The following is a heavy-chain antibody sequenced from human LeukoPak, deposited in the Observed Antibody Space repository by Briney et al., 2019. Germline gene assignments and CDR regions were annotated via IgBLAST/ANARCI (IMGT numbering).Heavy chain of an antibody. Sequence: GGSLRLSCAASGFSFSTIYMSWVRQTPGQGQEWVANINVDGTAEYYVDSVKGRFTISRDNAKNSLYLQMNSLRAEGTAVYDCARGPYRFAFDIWGQGTVVLVSS. D-gene: IGHD1-26*01. CDR3: ARGPYRFAFDI. CDR2: INVDGTAE. V-gene: IGHV3-7*03. CDR1: GFSFSTIY. J-gene: IGHJ3*02.